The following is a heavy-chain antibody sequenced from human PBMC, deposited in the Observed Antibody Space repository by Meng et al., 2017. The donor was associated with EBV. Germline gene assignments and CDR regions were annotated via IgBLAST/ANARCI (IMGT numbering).Heavy chain of an antibody. D-gene: IGHD2-15*01. CDR3: ARGRGVYCSGGSCYPGWFDP. CDR2: MNPNSGNT. J-gene: IGHJ5*02. V-gene: IGHV1-8*01. CDR1: GDTFTSYD. Sequence: QVEVVQAGAEGKKPGASVKVSCKASGDTFTSYDINWVRQATGQGLEWMGWMNPNSGNTGYAQKFQGRVTMTRNTSISTAYMELSSLRSEDTAVYYCARGRGVYCSGGSCYPGWFDPWGQGTLVTVSS.